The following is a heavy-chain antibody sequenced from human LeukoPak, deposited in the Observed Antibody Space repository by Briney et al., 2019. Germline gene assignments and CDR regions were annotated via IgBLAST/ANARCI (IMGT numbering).Heavy chain of an antibody. CDR2: IWYDGSNK. Sequence: GGSLRLSCAASGFTFSSYGMHWVRQAPGKGLEWVAVIWYDGSNKYYADSVKGRFTISRDNSKNTLYLQMNSLRAEDTAVYYCARDLVTMVRGVTNKGGFDYWGQGTLVTVSS. CDR1: GFTFSSYG. D-gene: IGHD3-10*01. V-gene: IGHV3-33*01. J-gene: IGHJ4*02. CDR3: ARDLVTMVRGVTNKGGFDY.